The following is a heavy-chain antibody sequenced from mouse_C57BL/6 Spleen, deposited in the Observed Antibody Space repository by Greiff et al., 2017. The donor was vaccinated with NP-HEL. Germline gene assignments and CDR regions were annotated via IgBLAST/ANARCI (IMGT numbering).Heavy chain of an antibody. J-gene: IGHJ3*01. D-gene: IGHD2-5*01. CDR1: GYTFTSYW. V-gene: IGHV1-64*01. Sequence: QVQLKQPGAELVKPGASVKLSCKASGYTFTSYWMHWVKQRPGQGLEWIGMIHPNSGSTNYNEKFKSKATLTVDKSSSTAYMQLSSLTSEDSAVYYCAYYSNGAWFAYWGQGTLVTVSA. CDR3: AYYSNGAWFAY. CDR2: IHPNSGST.